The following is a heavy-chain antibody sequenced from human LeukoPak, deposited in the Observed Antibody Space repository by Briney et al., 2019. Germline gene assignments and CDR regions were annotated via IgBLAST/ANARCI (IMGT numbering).Heavy chain of an antibody. CDR2: IYPGDSDT. CDR3: ARRKYYYDSSGYLDAFDI. V-gene: IGHV5-51*01. D-gene: IGHD3-22*01. J-gene: IGHJ3*02. CDR1: GYSFTSYW. Sequence: GESLKISCKGSGYSFTSYWIGWVRQMPGKGLEWMGIIYPGDSDTRYSPSLQGQVTISADKSISTAYLQWSSLKASDTAMYYCARRKYYYDSSGYLDAFDIWGQGTMVTVSS.